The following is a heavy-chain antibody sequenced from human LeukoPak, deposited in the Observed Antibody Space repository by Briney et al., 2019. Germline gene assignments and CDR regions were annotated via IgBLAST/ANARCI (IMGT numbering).Heavy chain of an antibody. D-gene: IGHD2-21*02. CDR3: ARAYCGGDCYSWPRYYYYGMDV. CDR2: ISSSSRYI. Sequence: PGASLTLSCAASGFTFSSYSMNCVRHAPGKGREWVSSISSSSRYIYYADSVKGRFPISRDNAKNSLYPQMNSLRAEETAVYYCARAYCGGDCYSWPRYYYYGMDVWGQGTTVTVSS. CDR1: GFTFSSYS. V-gene: IGHV3-21*01. J-gene: IGHJ6*02.